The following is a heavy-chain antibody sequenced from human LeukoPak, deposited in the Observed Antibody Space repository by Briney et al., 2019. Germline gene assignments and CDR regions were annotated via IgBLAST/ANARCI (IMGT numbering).Heavy chain of an antibody. V-gene: IGHV3-7*01. D-gene: IGHD3-10*02. CDR2: IKQDGSEK. Sequence: GGSLRLSCAASGFTFSSYWMSWVRQAPGKGLEWVANIKQDGSEKYYVDSVEGRFTISRDSAKNSLYLQMNSLRAEDTAVYYCAELGITMIGGVWGKGTTVTISS. J-gene: IGHJ6*04. CDR3: AELGITMIGGV. CDR1: GFTFSSYW.